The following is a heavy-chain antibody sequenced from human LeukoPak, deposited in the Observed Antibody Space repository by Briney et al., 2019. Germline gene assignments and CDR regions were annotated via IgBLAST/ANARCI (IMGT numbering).Heavy chain of an antibody. CDR2: ISGDGRST. V-gene: IGHV3-43*02. CDR1: GFTFADYA. Sequence: PGGSLRLSCAASGFTFADYAMHWVRQAPGKGPEWVSLISGDGRSTYYADSVKGRFTISRDNSKNSLYLQMNSLRTDDTALYYCAKAGYIAYVQYYFDYWGQGTLVTVSS. D-gene: IGHD5-12*01. CDR3: AKAGYIAYVQYYFDY. J-gene: IGHJ4*02.